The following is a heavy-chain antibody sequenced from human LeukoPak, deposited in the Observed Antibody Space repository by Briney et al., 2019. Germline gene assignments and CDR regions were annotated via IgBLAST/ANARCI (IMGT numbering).Heavy chain of an antibody. CDR2: IYPGDSDT. J-gene: IGHJ4*02. Sequence: GESLKISCKGSGYSFTSYWIGWVRQMPGKGLEWMGIIYPGDSDTRYSPSFQGQVTISADKSISTAYLQWSSLKASDTAMYYCARLSMVRGVIIPGDYWGQGTLVTVSS. CDR1: GYSFTSYW. D-gene: IGHD3-10*01. CDR3: ARLSMVRGVIIPGDY. V-gene: IGHV5-51*01.